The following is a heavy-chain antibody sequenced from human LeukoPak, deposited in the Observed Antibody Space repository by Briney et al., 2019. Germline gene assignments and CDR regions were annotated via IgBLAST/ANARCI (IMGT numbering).Heavy chain of an antibody. J-gene: IGHJ5*02. V-gene: IGHV4-39*01. D-gene: IGHD2-2*01. CDR2: FYYGGSYSGST. CDR1: GGSISSGTYY. CDR3: ARHSFPSYHP. Sequence: SETLSLTCIVSGGSISSGTYYWGWFRRPPGKGLEWIGSFYYGGSYSGSTFYSPPLKSRVTISVDTSKNQFSLKLSSVTAADTAVYYCARHSFPSYHPWGQGTLVTVSS.